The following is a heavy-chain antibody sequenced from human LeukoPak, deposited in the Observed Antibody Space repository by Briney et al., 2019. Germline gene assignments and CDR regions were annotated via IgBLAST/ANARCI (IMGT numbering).Heavy chain of an antibody. CDR3: ARGYCSSTSCYWDNWFDP. Sequence: SETLSLTCTVSGGSISSYYCSWIRQPAGKGLEWIGRIYTSGSTNYNPSLKSRVTISVDTSKNQFSLKLSSVTAADTAVYYCARGYCSSTSCYWDNWFDPWGQGTLVTVSS. CDR1: GGSISSYY. V-gene: IGHV4-4*07. D-gene: IGHD2-2*01. J-gene: IGHJ5*02. CDR2: IYTSGST.